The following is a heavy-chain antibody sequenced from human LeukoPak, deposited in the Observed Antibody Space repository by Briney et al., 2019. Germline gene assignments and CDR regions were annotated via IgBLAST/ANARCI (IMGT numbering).Heavy chain of an antibody. V-gene: IGHV4-59*12. D-gene: IGHD3-10*01. Sequence: SETLSLTCTVSGGSISSYYWSWIRQPPGKGLEWIGYIYYSGSTNYNPSLKSRVTISVDTSKNQFSLKPTSVTAADTAVYYCARSLSSGSLYYFDYWGQGTLVTVSS. CDR2: IYYSGST. CDR3: ARSLSSGSLYYFDY. CDR1: GGSISSYY. J-gene: IGHJ4*02.